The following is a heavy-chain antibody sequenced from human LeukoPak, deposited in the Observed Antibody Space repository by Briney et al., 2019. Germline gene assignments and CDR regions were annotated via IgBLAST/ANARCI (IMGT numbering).Heavy chain of an antibody. V-gene: IGHV5-51*01. Sequence: KGGESLKISCKGSGYSFTSYWIGWVRQMPGKGLEWMGIIYPGDSDTRYSPSFQGQVTISADKSISTAYLQWSSLKASDTAMYYCASGIVVVPAARDAFDIWGQGTMVTVSS. CDR1: GYSFTSYW. J-gene: IGHJ3*02. CDR2: IYPGDSDT. D-gene: IGHD2-2*01. CDR3: ASGIVVVPAARDAFDI.